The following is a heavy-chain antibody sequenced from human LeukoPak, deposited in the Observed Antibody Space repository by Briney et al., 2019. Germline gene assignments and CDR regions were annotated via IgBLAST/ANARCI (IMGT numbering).Heavy chain of an antibody. Sequence: RASETLSLTCAVYGGSFSGYYWSWIRQPPGKGLEWIGEINHSGSTNYSPSLKSRVTISVDTSKNQFSLKLSSVTAADTAVYYCARGPDVYSSSWYGGGMDVWGQGTTVTVSS. J-gene: IGHJ6*02. D-gene: IGHD6-13*01. CDR1: GGSFSGYY. V-gene: IGHV4-34*01. CDR3: ARGPDVYSSSWYGGGMDV. CDR2: INHSGST.